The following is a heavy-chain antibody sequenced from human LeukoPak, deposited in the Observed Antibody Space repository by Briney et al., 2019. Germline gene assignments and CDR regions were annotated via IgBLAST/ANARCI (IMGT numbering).Heavy chain of an antibody. V-gene: IGHV3-21*04. CDR2: ISSSSDYK. CDR1: GFTFNSHS. CDR3: AAPNGGSLSFDS. Sequence: GGSLRLSCAASGFTFNSHSMNWVRQAPGKGLEWVSSISSSSDYKYYADSVKGRFTISRDNSKNTLYLQMNSLRDEDTAVYYCAAPNGGSLSFDSWGQGTLVTVSS. D-gene: IGHD7-27*01. J-gene: IGHJ4*02.